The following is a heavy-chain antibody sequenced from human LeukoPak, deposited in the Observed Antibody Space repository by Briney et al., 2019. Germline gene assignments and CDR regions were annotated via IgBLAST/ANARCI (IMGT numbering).Heavy chain of an antibody. V-gene: IGHV3-73*01. CDR1: GFTFSGSA. CDR2: IRSKANIYAT. D-gene: IGHD3-22*01. J-gene: IGHJ4*02. Sequence: GGSLKLSRAASGFTFSGSAMHWVRQASGKGLEWVGRIRSKANIYATSYAASVKGRFTISRDDSKNTAYLQMNSLKTEDTAVYYCTRHNYYEDGFDYWGQGTLVTVSS. CDR3: TRHNYYEDGFDY.